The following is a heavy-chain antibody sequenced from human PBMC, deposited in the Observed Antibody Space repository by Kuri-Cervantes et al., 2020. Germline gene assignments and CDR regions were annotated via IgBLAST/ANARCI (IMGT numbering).Heavy chain of an antibody. D-gene: IGHD2-15*01. CDR3: ARAVVAAP. CDR1: GGSFSGYY. V-gene: IGHV4-34*01. Sequence: SETLSLTCAVYGGSFSGYYWSWIRQPPGKGLEWIGEINHSGSTNYNPSLKSRVTISVDTSKNQFSLKLSSVTAADTAMYYCARAVVAAPWGQGTLVTVSS. CDR2: INHSGST. J-gene: IGHJ5*02.